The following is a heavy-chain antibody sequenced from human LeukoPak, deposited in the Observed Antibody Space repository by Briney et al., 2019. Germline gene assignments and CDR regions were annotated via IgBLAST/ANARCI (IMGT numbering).Heavy chain of an antibody. J-gene: IGHJ4*02. V-gene: IGHV1-46*01. CDR1: GYIFTSYA. Sequence: ASVKVSCKASGYIFTSYAMHWVRRAPGQGLECMGIINPSGGTTNYAQKFQGRVTMTRDTSTSTVYMDLSSLRSEDTAVYYCARDLSHRYYHRTGYAFDYWGQGTLVTVSS. D-gene: IGHD3-22*01. CDR3: ARDLSHRYYHRTGYAFDY. CDR2: INPSGGTT.